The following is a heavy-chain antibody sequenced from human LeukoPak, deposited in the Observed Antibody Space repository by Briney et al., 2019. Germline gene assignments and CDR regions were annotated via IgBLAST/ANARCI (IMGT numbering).Heavy chain of an antibody. D-gene: IGHD5-24*01. CDR1: GYTFTSYG. V-gene: IGHV7-4-1*02. CDR2: ISTYTGNP. CDR3: ARGDGYNYGSFFDY. J-gene: IGHJ4*02. Sequence: ASVKVSCKASGYTFTSYGISWVRQAPGQGLEWMGWISTYTGNPTYAQGLTGQFVFSLDTSVSTAYLQISSLKAEDTAVYYCARGDGYNYGSFFDYWGQGTLVTVSS.